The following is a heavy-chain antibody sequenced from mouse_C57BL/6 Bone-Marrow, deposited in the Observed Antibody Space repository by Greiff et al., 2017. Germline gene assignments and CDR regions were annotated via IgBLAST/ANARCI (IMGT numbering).Heavy chain of an antibody. CDR2: IWRGGST. V-gene: IGHV2-5*01. CDR3: AKCPYYYGSSLAY. D-gene: IGHD1-1*01. J-gene: IGHJ3*01. CDR1: GFSLTSYG. Sequence: VKLQESGPGLVQPSQSLSITCTVSGFSLTSYGVHWVRQSPGKGLEWLGVIWRGGSTDYHAAFMSRLSITKDNSKSQVFFQMNSLQAHDTAIYYCAKCPYYYGSSLAYWGQGTLVTVSA.